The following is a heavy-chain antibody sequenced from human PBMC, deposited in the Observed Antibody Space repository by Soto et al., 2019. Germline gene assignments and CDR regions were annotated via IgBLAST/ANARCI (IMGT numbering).Heavy chain of an antibody. CDR2: IYYSGST. Sequence: SATLSITCTVSGGSVSSGSYYWSWIRQPPGKGLEWIGYIYYSGSTNYNPSLKSRVTISVDTSKNQFSLKLSSVTAADTAVYYCARDRGSSWRTGYYYGMDVWGQGTTVTVSS. J-gene: IGHJ6*02. D-gene: IGHD6-13*01. CDR3: ARDRGSSWRTGYYYGMDV. CDR1: GGSVSSGSYY. V-gene: IGHV4-61*01.